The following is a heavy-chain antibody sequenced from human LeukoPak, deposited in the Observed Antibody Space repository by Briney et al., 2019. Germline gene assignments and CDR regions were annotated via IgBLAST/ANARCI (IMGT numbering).Heavy chain of an antibody. CDR3: ARSGDGYNYVYNGMDV. CDR2: INPSGGST. Sequence: ASVEVSCKSSGYTFTSYYMHWVRQAPGQGLEWIGIINPSGGSTTYAQKLQGRVTMTRDTSTSTVYMELSSLRSEDTAVYSCARSGDGYNYVYNGMDVWGQGTTVTVSS. D-gene: IGHD5-24*01. V-gene: IGHV1-46*01. J-gene: IGHJ6*02. CDR1: GYTFTSYY.